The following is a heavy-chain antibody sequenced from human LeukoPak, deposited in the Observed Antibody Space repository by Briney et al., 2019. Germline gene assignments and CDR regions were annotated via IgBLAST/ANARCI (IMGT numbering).Heavy chain of an antibody. CDR2: INPNNGGT. D-gene: IGHD5-12*01. CDR3: ARDKYTGYETFDY. Sequence: ASVKVSCKAPGYTFTGYYMHWVRQAPGQGLEWIGWINPNNGGTNYAQKFQGRVTMTRDTSISTAYMELNRLTSDDTAVYYCARDKYTGYETFDYWGQGTLVTVSS. CDR1: GYTFTGYY. V-gene: IGHV1-2*02. J-gene: IGHJ4*02.